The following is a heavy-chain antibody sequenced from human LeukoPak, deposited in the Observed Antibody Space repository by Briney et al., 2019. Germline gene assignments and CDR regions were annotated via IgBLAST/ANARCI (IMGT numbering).Heavy chain of an antibody. Sequence: SETLSLTCTVSGGSISSSSYYWGWIRQPPGKGLEWIGSIYYSGSTYYNPSLKSRVTMSVDTSKNQFSLKLSSVTAADTAVYYCARGNFYYYDSSGYSDYYYYYMDVWGKGTTVTISS. J-gene: IGHJ6*03. D-gene: IGHD3-22*01. CDR2: IYYSGST. CDR3: ARGNFYYYDSSGYSDYYYYYMDV. V-gene: IGHV4-39*07. CDR1: GGSISSSSYY.